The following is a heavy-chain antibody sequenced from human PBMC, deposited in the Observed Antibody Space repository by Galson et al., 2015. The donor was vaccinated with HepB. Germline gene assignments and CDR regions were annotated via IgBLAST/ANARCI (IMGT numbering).Heavy chain of an antibody. CDR1: GFTFSTYA. D-gene: IGHD1-26*01. J-gene: IGHJ1*01. Sequence: SLRLSCAASGFTFSTYAMSWVRQAPGKGLQWVSSISNSAGTTSYADSVKGRLNISRDNSKNTLYLQMNSLRAEDTAVYYCARNLYSGSYMSPEYFQHWGQGTLVSVSS. V-gene: IGHV3-23*01. CDR3: ARNLYSGSYMSPEYFQH. CDR2: ISNSAGTT.